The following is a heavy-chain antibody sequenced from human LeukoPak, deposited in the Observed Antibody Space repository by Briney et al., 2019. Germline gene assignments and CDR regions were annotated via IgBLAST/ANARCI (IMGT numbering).Heavy chain of an antibody. CDR3: ARGLTEAAPVGTPRNQYYYDSSGYGY. CDR2: IIPIFGTA. V-gene: IGHV1-69*13. Sequence: GASVKVSCKASGGTFSSYAISWVRQAPGQGLEWMGGIIPIFGTANYAQKFQGRVTITADESTSTAYMELSSLRSEDTAVYYCARGLTEAAPVGTPRNQYYYDSSGYGYWGQGTLVTVSS. J-gene: IGHJ4*02. D-gene: IGHD3-22*01. CDR1: GGTFSSYA.